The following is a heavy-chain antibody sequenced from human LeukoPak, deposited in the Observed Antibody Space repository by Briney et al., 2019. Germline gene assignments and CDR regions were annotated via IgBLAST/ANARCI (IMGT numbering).Heavy chain of an antibody. V-gene: IGHV3-9*01. CDR2: ISWNSGSI. J-gene: IGHJ4*02. D-gene: IGHD3-22*01. Sequence: GGSLRLSCAASGFTFTSYVINWVRQAPGKGLEWVSGISWNSGSIGYADSVKGRFTISRDNAKNSLYLQMNSLRAEDTALYYCAKDRYYYDSSGYLFDYWGQGTLVTVSS. CDR1: GFTFTSYV. CDR3: AKDRYYYDSSGYLFDY.